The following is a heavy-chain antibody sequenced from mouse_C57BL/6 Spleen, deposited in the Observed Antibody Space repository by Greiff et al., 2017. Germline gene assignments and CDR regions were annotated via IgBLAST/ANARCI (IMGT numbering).Heavy chain of an antibody. V-gene: IGHV1-80*01. J-gene: IGHJ2*01. CDR1: GYAFSSYW. CDR3: ARSDYSNYVYFDY. D-gene: IGHD2-5*01. CDR2: IYPGDGDT. Sequence: VQLVESGAELVKPGASVKISCKASGYAFSSYWMNWVKQRPGKGLEWIGQIYPGDGDTNYNGKFKGKATLTADKSSSTAYMQLSSLTSEDSAVYFCARSDYSNYVYFDYWGQGTTLTVSS.